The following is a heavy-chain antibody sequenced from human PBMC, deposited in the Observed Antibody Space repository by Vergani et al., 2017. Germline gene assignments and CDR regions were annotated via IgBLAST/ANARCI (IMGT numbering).Heavy chain of an antibody. J-gene: IGHJ6*04. V-gene: IGHV3-49*04. CDR3: YYDFWAGYESGDV. CDR2: IRNKAYGGTT. D-gene: IGHD3-3*01. Sequence: EVQLVESGGGLVPPGRSLRLSCAASGFSFGDYAMTWVRQAPGKGLEWVAFIRNKAYGGTTEYAASVRGRFTISRDDSKKTAYLQMNRLTIADSAVYYCYYDFWAGYESGDVWGKGTTVTVSS. CDR1: GFSFGDYA.